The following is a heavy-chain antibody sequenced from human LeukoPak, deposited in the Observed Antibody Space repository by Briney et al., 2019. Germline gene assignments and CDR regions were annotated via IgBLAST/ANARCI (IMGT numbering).Heavy chain of an antibody. CDR3: ARVYYYDSSGYSHTFDY. CDR1: GGSISSYY. V-gene: IGHV4-59*01. Sequence: SSETLSLTCTVSGGSISSYYWSWIRQPPGKGLEWIGYIYYSGSTNYNPSLKSRVTISVDTPKNQFSLKLSPVTAADTAVYYCARVYYYDSSGYSHTFDYWGQGTLVTVSS. J-gene: IGHJ4*02. CDR2: IYYSGST. D-gene: IGHD3-22*01.